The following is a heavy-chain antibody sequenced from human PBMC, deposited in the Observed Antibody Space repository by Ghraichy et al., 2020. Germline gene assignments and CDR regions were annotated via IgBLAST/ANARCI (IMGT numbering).Heavy chain of an antibody. D-gene: IGHD3-16*01. CDR2: MSYDGSNK. CDR3: ARDFRSGSYGYREYYFDH. CDR1: GFTFSSYA. Sequence: GGSLRLSCAASGFTFSSYAMHWVRQAPGKGLEWVAVMSYDGSNKYYADSVKGRFTLSRDNSKNTLYLQMNSLTAEDTAVYYCARDFRSGSYGYREYYFDHWGQGTLVTVSS. J-gene: IGHJ4*02. V-gene: IGHV3-30-3*01.